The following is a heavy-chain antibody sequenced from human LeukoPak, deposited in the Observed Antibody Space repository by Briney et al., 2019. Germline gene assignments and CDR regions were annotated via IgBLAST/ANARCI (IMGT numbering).Heavy chain of an antibody. J-gene: IGHJ3*02. Sequence: GGSLRLSCAASGFTFSSYGMHWVRQAPGKGLEWVAVIWYDGSNKYYADSVKGRFTISRDNSKNTLYLQMNSLRAGDTAVYYCARGGLGIGDFDIWGQGTMVTVSS. CDR3: ARGGLGIGDFDI. D-gene: IGHD7-27*01. CDR1: GFTFSSYG. V-gene: IGHV3-33*01. CDR2: IWYDGSNK.